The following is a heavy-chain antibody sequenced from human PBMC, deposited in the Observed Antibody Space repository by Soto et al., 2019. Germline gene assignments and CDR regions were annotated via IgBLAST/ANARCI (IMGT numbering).Heavy chain of an antibody. J-gene: IGHJ3*02. CDR1: GFTFSSYG. CDR3: AKALGIMITFGGVIVKDAFDI. Sequence: GGSLRLSCAASGFTFSSYGMHWVRQAPGKGLEWVAVISYDGSNKYYADSVKGRFTISRDNSKNTLYLQMNSLRAEDTAVYYCAKALGIMITFGGVIVKDAFDIWGQGTMVTVSS. CDR2: ISYDGSNK. V-gene: IGHV3-30*18. D-gene: IGHD3-16*02.